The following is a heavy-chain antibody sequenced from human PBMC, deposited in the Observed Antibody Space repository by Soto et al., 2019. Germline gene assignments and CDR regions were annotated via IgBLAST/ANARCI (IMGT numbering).Heavy chain of an antibody. D-gene: IGHD3-10*01. J-gene: IGHJ5*02. V-gene: IGHV1-18*01. Sequence: QVQLVQSGAEVKKPGASVKVSCTASGYTFTTYSINWVRQAPGQGLEWMGWINTYNGNTNPAQKFKGRLTMTTDTSTSTAYMDLRSLRADDTAVYYGASRPPPCGLGSWGQGTLVTGSS. CDR3: ASRPPPCGLGS. CDR1: GYTFTTYS. CDR2: INTYNGNT.